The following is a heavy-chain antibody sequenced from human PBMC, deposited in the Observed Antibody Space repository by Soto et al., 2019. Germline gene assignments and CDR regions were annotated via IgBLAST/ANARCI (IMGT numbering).Heavy chain of an antibody. CDR1: GYTFTSYA. D-gene: IGHD3-9*01. CDR2: INAGNGNT. J-gene: IGHJ4*02. Sequence: ASVKVSCKASGYTFTSYAMHWVRQAPGQRLEWMGWINAGNGNTKYSQKFQGRVTITRDTSASTAYMELSSLRSEDTAVYYCARGGHFEWSYYFDYWGQGTLVTVSS. V-gene: IGHV1-3*01. CDR3: ARGGHFEWSYYFDY.